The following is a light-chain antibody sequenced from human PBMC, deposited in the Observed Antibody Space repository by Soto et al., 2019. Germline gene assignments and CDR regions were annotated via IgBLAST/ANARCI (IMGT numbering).Light chain of an antibody. CDR3: QQYDKWPPWT. V-gene: IGKV3-15*01. CDR1: QSVSGY. CDR2: GTS. J-gene: IGKJ1*01. Sequence: EIVMTQSPATLSVSPGDRATLSCRASQSVSGYLACYQQKPGQPPRLLMYGTSTRATGIPARFSGSGSGTEFTLTISSLQSEDFAVYYCQQYDKWPPWTFGQGTKVQIK.